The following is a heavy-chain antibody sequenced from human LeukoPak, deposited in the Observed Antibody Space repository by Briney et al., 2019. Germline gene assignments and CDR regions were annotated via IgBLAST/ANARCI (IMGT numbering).Heavy chain of an antibody. CDR2: ISSISSTI. Sequence: GGSLRLSYAASGFTFNGYGMNWVRRAPGKVLEWAACISSISSTIHYSDSVKGRFTISRDNAKNSLYLQMNSLRAEDTAVYYCARDPAGIAAAGTRWNWFDPWGQGTLVTVSS. CDR3: ARDPAGIAAAGTRWNWFDP. D-gene: IGHD6-13*01. CDR1: GFTFNGYG. J-gene: IGHJ5*02. V-gene: IGHV3-48*01.